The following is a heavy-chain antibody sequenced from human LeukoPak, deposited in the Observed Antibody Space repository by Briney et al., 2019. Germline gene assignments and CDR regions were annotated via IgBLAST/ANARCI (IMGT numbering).Heavy chain of an antibody. D-gene: IGHD6-6*01. J-gene: IGHJ4*02. CDR3: AKEGGRIAARPFDY. V-gene: IGHV3-23*01. Sequence: GGSLRLSCLTSGFTFSSYAMSWVRQAPGKGLEWVSGISGTGGSTYYADSVKGRFTISRDNSKNTVSLQMNSLRAEDTAVYYCAKEGGRIAARPFDYWGQGTLVTVSS. CDR1: GFTFSSYA. CDR2: ISGTGGST.